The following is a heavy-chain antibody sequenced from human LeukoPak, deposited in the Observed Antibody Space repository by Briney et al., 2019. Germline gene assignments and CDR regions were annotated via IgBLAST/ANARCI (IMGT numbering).Heavy chain of an antibody. J-gene: IGHJ3*02. V-gene: IGHV3-23*01. CDR2: ISGSGGKT. CDR1: GFTFIDYA. Sequence: GGSLRLSCAASGFTFIDYAMSWVRQAPGKGPEWVSAISGSGGKTWYAGSVKGRFTISRDNSKNTLYLQMNSLRAEDTAVYYCAKDPIVFNSGDYYLGAFNIWGQGTMVTVSS. CDR3: AKDPIVFNSGDYYLGAFNI. D-gene: IGHD2-21*02.